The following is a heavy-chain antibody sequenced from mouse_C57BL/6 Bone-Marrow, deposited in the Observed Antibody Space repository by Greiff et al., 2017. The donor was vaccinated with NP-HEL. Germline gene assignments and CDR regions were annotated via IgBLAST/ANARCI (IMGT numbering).Heavy chain of an antibody. Sequence: EVKLQESGAELVKPGASVKLSCTASGFNIKDYYMHWVKQRTEQGLEWIGRIDPEDGETKYAPKFQGKATITADTSSNTAYLQLSSLTSEDTAVYYCAILIITTVVPFAYWGQGTLVTVSA. D-gene: IGHD1-1*01. CDR1: GFNIKDYY. CDR3: AILIITTVVPFAY. V-gene: IGHV14-2*01. CDR2: IDPEDGET. J-gene: IGHJ3*01.